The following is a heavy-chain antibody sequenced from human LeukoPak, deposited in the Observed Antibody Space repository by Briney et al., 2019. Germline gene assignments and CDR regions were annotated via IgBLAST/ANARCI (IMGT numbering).Heavy chain of an antibody. J-gene: IGHJ4*02. CDR3: ARALYSSSPDY. Sequence: SETLSLTCTVSGGSISSYYWSWIRQPPGKGLEWIGYIYYSGSTNYNPSLKSRVTVSVDTSKNQFSLKLSSVTAADTAVYYCARALYSSSPDYWGQGTLATVSS. CDR1: GGSISSYY. D-gene: IGHD6-6*01. CDR2: IYYSGST. V-gene: IGHV4-59*01.